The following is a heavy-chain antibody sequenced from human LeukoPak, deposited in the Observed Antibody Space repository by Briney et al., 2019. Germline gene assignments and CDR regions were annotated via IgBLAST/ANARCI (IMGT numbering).Heavy chain of an antibody. CDR1: GFTVSGTN. Sequence: GGSLRLSCAASGFTVSGTNMSGVRKAPGKGLEGVSVIYYAGTTYYANSVKGRFTISRDSSKNTLDLHMDRLRVDDTATYYCASGQGTLSYFYMDVWGEGATVTVSS. V-gene: IGHV3-53*01. CDR2: IYYAGTT. D-gene: IGHD3-10*01. CDR3: ASGQGTLSYFYMDV. J-gene: IGHJ6*03.